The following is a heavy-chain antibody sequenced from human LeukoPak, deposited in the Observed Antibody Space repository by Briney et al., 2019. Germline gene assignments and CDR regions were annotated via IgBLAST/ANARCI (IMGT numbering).Heavy chain of an antibody. V-gene: IGHV1-69*13. Sequence: GASVKVSCKASGGTFSSYAISWVRQAPGQGLEWMGGIIPIFGTANYAQKFQGRVTITADESTSTAYVELSSLRSEDTAVYYCATGAAIRSYYYGMDVWGQGTTVTVSS. J-gene: IGHJ6*02. D-gene: IGHD2-21*01. CDR3: ATGAAIRSYYYGMDV. CDR1: GGTFSSYA. CDR2: IIPIFGTA.